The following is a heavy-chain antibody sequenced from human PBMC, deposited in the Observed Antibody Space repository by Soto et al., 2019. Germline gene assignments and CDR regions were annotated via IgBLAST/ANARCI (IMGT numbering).Heavy chain of an antibody. J-gene: IGHJ4*02. CDR1: GGTFSSYA. V-gene: IGHV1-69*06. D-gene: IGHD3-10*01. CDR2: IIPIFGTA. Sequence: QVQLVQSGAEVKKPGSSVKVSCKASGGTFSSYAISWVRQAPGQGLEWMGGIIPIFGTANYAQKFQGRVTITADKSTTTAYMELSSLRSEDRAVYYCARDRRESVLLWFGPDIPHFDFDYCGQGTLVTVSS. CDR3: ARDRRESVLLWFGPDIPHFDFDY.